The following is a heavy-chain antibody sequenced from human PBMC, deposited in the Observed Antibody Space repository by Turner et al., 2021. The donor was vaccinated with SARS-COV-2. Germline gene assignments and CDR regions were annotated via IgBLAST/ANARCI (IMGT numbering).Heavy chain of an antibody. V-gene: IGHV4-39*01. J-gene: IGHJ4*02. CDR1: GGSISSSSYY. CDR3: ARLVRRAEYYFDY. Sequence: QLQLQESGPGLVKPSETLSLTCTVSGGSISSSSYYWGWIRQPPGKGLEWIGSIYYSGSTYYNPSLKSRVTMSVDTSKNQFSLKLSSVTAADTAVYYCARLVRRAEYYFDYWGQGTLVTVSS. CDR2: IYYSGST. D-gene: IGHD3-10*01.